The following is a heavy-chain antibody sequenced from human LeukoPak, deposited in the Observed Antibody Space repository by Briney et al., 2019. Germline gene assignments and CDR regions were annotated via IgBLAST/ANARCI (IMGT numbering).Heavy chain of an antibody. D-gene: IGHD2-15*01. V-gene: IGHV3-30-3*01. CDR1: GFTFSSNA. Sequence: PGGSLRLSCAASGFTFSSNAMHWVRQAPGKGLEWVAVISYDGSNKYYADSVKGRFTISRDNARNSLYLQMSSLRAEDTAVYYCVRGGGPSYKYNAFDIWGQGTMVTVSS. J-gene: IGHJ3*02. CDR3: VRGGGPSYKYNAFDI. CDR2: ISYDGSNK.